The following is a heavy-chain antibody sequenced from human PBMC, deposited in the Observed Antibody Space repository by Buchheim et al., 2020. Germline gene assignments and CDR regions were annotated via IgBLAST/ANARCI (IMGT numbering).Heavy chain of an antibody. J-gene: IGHJ4*02. CDR3: ARDFYGSGNCYFDY. Sequence: QVQLVQSGAEVTKPGASVKISCKASGYTFTSYYLHWVRQAPGQGLEWIGVIKPSVVSTRYAQEFQGRVTMTRDTSTGTRYMYLSSLRSEDTAIYYCARDFYGSGNCYFDYWGQGTL. V-gene: IGHV1-46*03. CDR2: IKPSVVST. D-gene: IGHD3-10*01. CDR1: GYTFTSYY.